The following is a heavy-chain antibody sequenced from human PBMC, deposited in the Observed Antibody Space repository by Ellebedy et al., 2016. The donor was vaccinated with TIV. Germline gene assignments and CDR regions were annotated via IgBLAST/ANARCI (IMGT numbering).Heavy chain of an antibody. CDR1: RGTFSSYG. V-gene: IGHV1-69*13. Sequence: AASVKVSCKASRGTFSSYGISWVRQAPGQGLEWMGGIIPIFGTANYAQKFQGRVTITADESTSTAYMELSGLRSEDTAVYYCAREGNYYGSGISSWGQGTLVTVYS. D-gene: IGHD3-10*01. CDR3: AREGNYYGSGISS. CDR2: IIPIFGTA. J-gene: IGHJ5*02.